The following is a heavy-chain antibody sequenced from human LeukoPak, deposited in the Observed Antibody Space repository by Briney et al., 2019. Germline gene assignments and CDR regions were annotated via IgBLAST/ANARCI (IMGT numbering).Heavy chain of an antibody. CDR2: INPNSGGT. D-gene: IGHD3-9*01. CDR1: GYTFTGYY. CDR3: ARDRYDILTGYYHPYYYYYMDV. J-gene: IGHJ6*03. V-gene: IGHV1-2*06. Sequence: ASVKVSCKASGYTFTGYYMHWVRQAPGQGLEWMGRINPNSGGTNYAQKFQGRVTMTRNTSISTAYMELSSLRSEDTAVYYCARDRYDILTGYYHPYYYYYMDVWGKGTTVTVSS.